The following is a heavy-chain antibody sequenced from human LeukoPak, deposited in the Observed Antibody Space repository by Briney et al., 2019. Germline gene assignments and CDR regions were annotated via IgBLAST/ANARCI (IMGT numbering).Heavy chain of an antibody. D-gene: IGHD3-16*02. Sequence: GGSLRLSCAASGFTFSSYAMSWVRQAPGKGLEWVSAISGSGGSTCYADSVKGRFTISRDNSKNTLYLQMNSLRAEDTAVYYCATEIMITFGGVIVIPGDYWGQGTLVTVSS. CDR1: GFTFSSYA. V-gene: IGHV3-23*01. CDR2: ISGSGGST. CDR3: ATEIMITFGGVIVIPGDY. J-gene: IGHJ4*02.